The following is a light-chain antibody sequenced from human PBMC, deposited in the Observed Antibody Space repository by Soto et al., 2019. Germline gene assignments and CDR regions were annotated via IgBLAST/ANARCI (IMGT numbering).Light chain of an antibody. CDR3: LQYNSYRT. Sequence: DIQMTQSPSTLSESIGDRVTITCRASQSISWWLAWYQQKPGKAPKLLIYGASSLDGGVPSRFSGSGSGTEFTLTISSLQPDDSATYYCLQYNSYRTFGQGTKVEI. CDR1: QSISWW. J-gene: IGKJ1*01. V-gene: IGKV1-5*01. CDR2: GAS.